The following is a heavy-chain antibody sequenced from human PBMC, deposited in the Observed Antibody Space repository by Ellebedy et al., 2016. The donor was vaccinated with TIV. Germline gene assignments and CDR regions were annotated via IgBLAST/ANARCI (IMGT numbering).Heavy chain of an antibody. CDR3: ARGSIRWLQLAAFDI. CDR2: IYYSGST. D-gene: IGHD5-24*01. Sequence: SETLSLXCIVSGGSISSGDYYWSWIRQPPGKGLEWIGYIYYSGSTYYNPSLKSRVTISVDTSKNQFSLKLSSVTAADTAVYYCARGSIRWLQLAAFDIWGQGTMVTVSS. CDR1: GGSISSGDYY. J-gene: IGHJ3*02. V-gene: IGHV4-30-4*02.